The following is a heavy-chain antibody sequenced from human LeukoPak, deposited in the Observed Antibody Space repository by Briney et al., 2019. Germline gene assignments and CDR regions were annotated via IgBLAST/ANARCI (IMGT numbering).Heavy chain of an antibody. Sequence: GGSLRLSCTGSGFTFRSYWMSWVRQAPGKGLEWVAKIKEDGSEKYYVDSVKGRFTISRDNAKSSLYLHMNSLRAEDTAVYYCARVGITLVRGAADFDYWGQGTRVTVSS. CDR1: GFTFRSYW. V-gene: IGHV3-7*01. D-gene: IGHD3-10*01. CDR3: ARVGITLVRGAADFDY. CDR2: IKEDGSEK. J-gene: IGHJ4*02.